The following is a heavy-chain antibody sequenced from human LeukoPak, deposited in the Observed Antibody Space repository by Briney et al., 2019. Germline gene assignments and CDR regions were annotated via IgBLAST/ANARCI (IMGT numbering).Heavy chain of an antibody. Sequence: SETLSLTCTVSGGSISSYYWSWIRQPPGKGLEWIGEINHSGSTNYNPSLKSRVTISVDTSKNQFSLKLSSVTAADTAVYYCAREEYDFWSGYRICFDYWGQGTLVTVSS. V-gene: IGHV4-34*01. CDR2: INHSGST. CDR3: AREEYDFWSGYRICFDY. D-gene: IGHD3-3*01. CDR1: GGSISSYY. J-gene: IGHJ4*02.